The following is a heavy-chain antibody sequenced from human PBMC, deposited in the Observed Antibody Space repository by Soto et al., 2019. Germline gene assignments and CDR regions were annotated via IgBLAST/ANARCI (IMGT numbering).Heavy chain of an antibody. CDR3: TLGFVVAAAIAGHYYYGMDV. CDR1: GFTFGDYA. V-gene: IGHV3-49*04. J-gene: IGHJ6*02. Sequence: GGSLRLSCTASGFTFGDYARSWVRQAPGKGLEWVGFIRSKADGGTTEYAASVKGIFTISRVDFNSIDYLQMISLKTEDTAVYYCTLGFVVAAAIAGHYYYGMDVWGQGTTVTVSS. CDR2: IRSKADGGTT. D-gene: IGHD2-2*02.